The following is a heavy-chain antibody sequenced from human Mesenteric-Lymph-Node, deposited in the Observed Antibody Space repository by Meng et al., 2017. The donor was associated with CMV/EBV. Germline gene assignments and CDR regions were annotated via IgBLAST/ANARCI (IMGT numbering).Heavy chain of an antibody. V-gene: IGHV3-23*01. J-gene: IGHJ6*02. Sequence: GESLKISCAASGFTFSSYSMNWVRQAPGKGLEWVSAISGSGGSTYYADSVKGRFTISRDNSKNTLYLQMNSLRAEDTAVYYCARDHVVSSVYAAFYYYYGMDVWGQGTMVTVSS. CDR2: ISGSGGST. CDR3: ARDHVVSSVYAAFYYYYGMDV. D-gene: IGHD2-8*01. CDR1: GFTFSSYS.